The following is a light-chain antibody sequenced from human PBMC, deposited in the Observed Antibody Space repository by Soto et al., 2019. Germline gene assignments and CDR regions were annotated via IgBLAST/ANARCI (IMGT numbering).Light chain of an antibody. CDR1: SSNIGSNY. J-gene: IGLJ2*01. Sequence: QSVLTQPPSASGTPGQRVTISCSGSSSNIGSNYVYWYQQLPGSAPKLLIYRNDQRPSGVPDRFSASKSGTAASLAISGLRSEDEADYHCAAWDDSLSAVVFGGGTKLTDL. CDR2: RND. V-gene: IGLV1-47*01. CDR3: AAWDDSLSAVV.